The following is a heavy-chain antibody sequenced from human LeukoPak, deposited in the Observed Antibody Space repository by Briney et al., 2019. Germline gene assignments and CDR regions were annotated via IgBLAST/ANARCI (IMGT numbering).Heavy chain of an antibody. D-gene: IGHD5-12*01. J-gene: IGHJ4*02. Sequence: PGRSLRLSCAASGFTFSTYAMHWVRRAPGKGLEWVTIISYDGSKKYYADSVRGRFTISRDNSKNTLYLQMNSLRLEDTALYYCAGGDPYRGYDYPGVWGQGTLVTVSS. CDR2: ISYDGSKK. V-gene: IGHV3-30*04. CDR3: AGGDPYRGYDYPGV. CDR1: GFTFSTYA.